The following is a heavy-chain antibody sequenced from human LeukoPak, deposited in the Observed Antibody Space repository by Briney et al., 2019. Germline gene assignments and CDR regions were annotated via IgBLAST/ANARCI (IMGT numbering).Heavy chain of an antibody. V-gene: IGHV3-20*04. Sequence: GGSLRLSCEDSGSTFDDDGMSGVRQAPGTGLEWLLGINWDGTNTHYADSVEGRFTISRDNAKNSLFLQMSSLRVEDTALYYCVRDVSSNWYSSNFWGQGTLVTVTS. CDR3: VRDVSSNWYSSNF. CDR2: INWDGTNT. CDR1: GSTFDDDG. J-gene: IGHJ4*02. D-gene: IGHD6-13*01.